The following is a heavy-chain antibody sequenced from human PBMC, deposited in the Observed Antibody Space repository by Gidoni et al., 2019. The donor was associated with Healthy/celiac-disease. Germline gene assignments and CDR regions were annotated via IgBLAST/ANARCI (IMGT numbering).Heavy chain of an antibody. J-gene: IGHJ6*02. CDR3: ARDPSGYCSSTSCYDGMDV. V-gene: IGHV3-11*05. CDR1: GFTFSDYY. CDR2: ISSSSSYT. Sequence: QVQLVESGGGLVKPGGSLRLSCAASGFTFSDYYMSWIRQAPGKGLEWVSYISSSSSYTNYADSVKGRFTISRDNAKNSLYLQMNSLRAEDTAVYYCARDPSGYCSSTSCYDGMDVWGQGTTVTVSS. D-gene: IGHD2-2*03.